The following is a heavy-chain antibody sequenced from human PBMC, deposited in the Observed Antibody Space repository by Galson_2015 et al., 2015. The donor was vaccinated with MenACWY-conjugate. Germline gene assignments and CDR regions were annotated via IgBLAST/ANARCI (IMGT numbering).Heavy chain of an antibody. CDR1: GFTFGQYA. V-gene: IGHV3-23*01. J-gene: IGHJ6*03. CDR3: AKDVYMDV. Sequence: SLRLSCAVSGFTFGQYAMSWVRQAPVTGLEWVAIISDSGAATHYIDSVKGRFTISRDNSKNTLYLQMSRLRAEDTALYYCAKDVYMDVWGKGTTVSVSS. CDR2: ISDSGAAT.